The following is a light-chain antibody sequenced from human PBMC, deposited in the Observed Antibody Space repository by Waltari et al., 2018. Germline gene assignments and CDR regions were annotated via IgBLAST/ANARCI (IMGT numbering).Light chain of an antibody. V-gene: IGLV2-23*02. J-gene: IGLJ1*01. Sequence: QSALTQPASVSATPGQSITISCTRTTSDVGYSNLVSWYQPHPGEAPKLMICEVIKRPSGVSNRFSGSKSGNTASLTISGLQAEDEADYYCCSYAGSGTYVFGTGTKVTVL. CDR2: EVI. CDR1: TSDVGYSNL. CDR3: CSYAGSGTYV.